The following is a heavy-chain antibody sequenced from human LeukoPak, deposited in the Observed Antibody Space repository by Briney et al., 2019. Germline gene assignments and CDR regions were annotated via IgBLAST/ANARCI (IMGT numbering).Heavy chain of an antibody. J-gene: IGHJ4*02. CDR2: IRSKTDGGTT. Sequence: GGSLRLSCAASGFSFSNAWMSWVRQAPGKGLEWVGRIRSKTDGGTTEYTAPVKDRFTISRDDSKNTLNLQMNSLKTEDTGVYYCTTELMDLFDYWGQGTLVTVFS. D-gene: IGHD2-8*01. CDR3: TTELMDLFDY. CDR1: GFSFSNAW. V-gene: IGHV3-15*01.